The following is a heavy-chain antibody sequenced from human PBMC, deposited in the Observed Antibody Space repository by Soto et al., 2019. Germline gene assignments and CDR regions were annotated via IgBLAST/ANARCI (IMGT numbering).Heavy chain of an antibody. J-gene: IGHJ4*02. D-gene: IGHD6-19*01. CDR3: ARSNIAVAGRHFDY. CDR1: GGSVRSSSYY. Sequence: SETLSLTCTVSGGSVRSSSYYWGWIRQPPGKGLEWIASIYYSGRTHNNPALKSRVTMSIDTYTNQFSLKLSSVTAADTAVYYCARSNIAVAGRHFDYWGQGTLVTVSS. V-gene: IGHV4-39*01. CDR2: IYYSGRT.